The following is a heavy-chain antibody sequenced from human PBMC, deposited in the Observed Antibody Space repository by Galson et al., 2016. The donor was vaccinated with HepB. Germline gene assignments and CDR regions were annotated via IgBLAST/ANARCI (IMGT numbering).Heavy chain of an antibody. V-gene: IGHV3-30*03. CDR1: GFTFSNYG. CDR3: ARRHEYCPPVGCAVDY. D-gene: IGHD2/OR15-2a*01. J-gene: IGHJ4*02. Sequence: SLRLSCAASGFTFSNYGMHWVRQAPGKGLEWVAAVALDGRRKFYAESVQGRFTISIDTSNSMLFLQMSSLRADDTAVYYCARRHEYCPPVGCAVDYWGQGTLVSVSS. CDR2: VALDGRRK.